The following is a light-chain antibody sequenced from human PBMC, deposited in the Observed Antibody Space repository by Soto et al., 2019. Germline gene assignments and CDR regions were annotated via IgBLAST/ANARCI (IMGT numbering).Light chain of an antibody. CDR3: EQYKDWPPYT. CDR1: QRISSN. CDR2: GAS. V-gene: IGKV3-15*01. Sequence: EILMTQSQATLSFSPGERATLSCRDSQRISSNVAWYQLKPGQAPRLLIYGASTRATGVPARFSGGGSGTEFTLAISSLQSEDFAVYVCEQYKDWPPYTFGQGTKLEIK. J-gene: IGKJ2*01.